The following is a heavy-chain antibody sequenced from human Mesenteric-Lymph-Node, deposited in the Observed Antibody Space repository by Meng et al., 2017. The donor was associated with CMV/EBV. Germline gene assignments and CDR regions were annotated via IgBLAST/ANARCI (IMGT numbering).Heavy chain of an antibody. V-gene: IGHV3-74*01. D-gene: IGHD4-23*01. Sequence: GGSLRLSCAASGFTVSSNYMNWVRQAPGRGLEWVSRINSDGSSTSYADSVKGRFTISRDNAKNTLYLQMNSLRAEDTAVYYCARGETMVVSWGQGTLVTVSS. J-gene: IGHJ4*02. CDR1: GFTVSSNY. CDR3: ARGETMVVS. CDR2: INSDGSST.